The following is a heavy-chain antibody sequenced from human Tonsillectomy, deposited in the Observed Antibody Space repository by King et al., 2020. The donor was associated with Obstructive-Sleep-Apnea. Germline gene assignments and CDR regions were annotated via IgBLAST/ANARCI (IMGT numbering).Heavy chain of an antibody. Sequence: VQLVESGGGLVQPGRSLRLSCKASGFTFGDYGMSWFRQAPGKGLEWVAFIRKKGYGGTTEYAASVKGRFTISRDDSKSIAYLQMNSLKTEDTTVYYCSRVMDDYVWGCYYYWGQGTLVTVSS. CDR1: GFTFGDYG. D-gene: IGHD3-16*01. J-gene: IGHJ4*02. V-gene: IGHV3-49*03. CDR3: SRVMDDYVWGCYYY. CDR2: IRKKGYGGTT.